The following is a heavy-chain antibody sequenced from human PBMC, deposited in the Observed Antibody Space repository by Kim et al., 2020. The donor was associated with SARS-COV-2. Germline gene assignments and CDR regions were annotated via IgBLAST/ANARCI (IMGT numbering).Heavy chain of an antibody. D-gene: IGHD4-4*01. V-gene: IGHV3-43*01. Sequence: GGSLRLSCAASGFTFDDYTMHWVRQAPGKGLEWVSLISWDGSSTNYLDSVKGRFTISSDNSKNSMSLQMKSLRIEDTASYYCEKAPDYMLNSGMDVRGQG. J-gene: IGHJ6*02. CDR2: ISWDGSST. CDR3: EKAPDYMLNSGMDV. CDR1: GFTFDDYT.